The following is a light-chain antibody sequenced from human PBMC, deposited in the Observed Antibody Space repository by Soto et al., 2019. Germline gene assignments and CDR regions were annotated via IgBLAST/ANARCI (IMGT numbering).Light chain of an antibody. CDR2: GAS. CDR1: QGISSF. Sequence: IQLSQSPSSLSASVGDRVTITCRASQGISSFLAWFQQKPGQAPKLLINGASTLQSGVPSRFSGSGSGTDFTLTISSLQPEDSATYYCLQLSTYPRTFGQGTKVEI. CDR3: LQLSTYPRT. J-gene: IGKJ1*01. V-gene: IGKV1-9*01.